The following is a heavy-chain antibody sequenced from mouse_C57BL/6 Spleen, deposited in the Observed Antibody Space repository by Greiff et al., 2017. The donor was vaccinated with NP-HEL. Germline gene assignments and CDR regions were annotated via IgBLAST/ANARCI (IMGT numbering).Heavy chain of an antibody. V-gene: IGHV1-82*01. J-gene: IGHJ1*03. D-gene: IGHD1-1*01. CDR3: ARAYGSSYFDV. CDR1: GYAFSSSW. CDR2: IYPGAGDT. Sequence: QVQLQQSGPELVKPGASVKISCKASGYAFSSSWMNWVKQRPGKGLEWIGRIYPGAGDTNYNGKFKGKATLTADKSSSTAYMQLSSLTSEDSAVYFCARAYGSSYFDVWGTGTTVTVSS.